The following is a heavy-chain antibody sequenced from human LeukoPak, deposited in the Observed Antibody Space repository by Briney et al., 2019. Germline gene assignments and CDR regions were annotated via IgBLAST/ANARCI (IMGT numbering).Heavy chain of an antibody. J-gene: IGHJ4*02. D-gene: IGHD6-6*01. Sequence: SETLSLTCTVSGGSISSYYWSWIRQPPGKGLEWIGYIYYSGSTNYNPSLKSRVTISVDTSKNQFSLKLSSVTAADTAVYYCARGIAARDWGQGTLVTVSS. CDR2: IYYSGST. CDR3: ARGIAARD. CDR1: GGSISSYY. V-gene: IGHV4-59*01.